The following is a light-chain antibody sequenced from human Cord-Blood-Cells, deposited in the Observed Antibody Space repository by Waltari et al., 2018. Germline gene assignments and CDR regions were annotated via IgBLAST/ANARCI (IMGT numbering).Light chain of an antibody. Sequence: EIVLTQSPATLPLFLGERATFSCRASQGVSSYLAWYQQKPGQAPRLLIYDASNRATGIPARFSGSGSGTDFTLTISSLEPEDFAVYYCQQRSNWPPLTFGGGTKVEIK. CDR3: QQRSNWPPLT. J-gene: IGKJ4*01. V-gene: IGKV3-11*01. CDR2: DAS. CDR1: QGVSSY.